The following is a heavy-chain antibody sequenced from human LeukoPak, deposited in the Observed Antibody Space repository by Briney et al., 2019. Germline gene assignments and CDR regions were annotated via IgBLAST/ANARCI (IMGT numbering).Heavy chain of an antibody. CDR1: GFTFSSYS. Sequence: GGSLRLSCAASGFTFSSYSMNWVRQAPGKGLEWVSSISSSSSYIHYADSVKGRFTISRDNAKNSLYLQMNSLRAEDTAVYYCARSIDSSSWTLWGQGTLVTVSS. D-gene: IGHD6-13*01. V-gene: IGHV3-21*01. CDR2: ISSSSSYI. CDR3: ARSIDSSSWTL. J-gene: IGHJ4*02.